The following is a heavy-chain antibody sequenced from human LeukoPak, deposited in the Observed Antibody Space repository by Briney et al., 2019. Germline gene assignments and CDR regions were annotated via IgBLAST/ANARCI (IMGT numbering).Heavy chain of an antibody. CDR2: IHTSGST. CDR1: GRPFSRYY. CDR3: ARRRTLGVSGGCCWFDP. Sequence: SETLSLTCTVSGRPFSRYYWSCTREPPGRGLECIGHIHTSGSTNYNPSIESRVTISVDTSKNQFSLKLSSVTAADTGVYYCARRRTLGVSGGCCWFDPWGQGTLVTVSS. J-gene: IGHJ5*02. V-gene: IGHV4-4*09. D-gene: IGHD3-16*01.